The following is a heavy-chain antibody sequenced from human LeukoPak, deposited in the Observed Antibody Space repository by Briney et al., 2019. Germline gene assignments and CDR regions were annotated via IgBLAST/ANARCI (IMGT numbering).Heavy chain of an antibody. V-gene: IGHV1-69*13. D-gene: IGHD3-22*01. Sequence: GASVKVSCTASGGTFSSYAISWVRQAPGQGLEWMGGIIPIFGTANYAQKFQGRVTITADESTSTAYMELSSLRSEDTAVYYCARGPYYDSSGYSLDYWGQGTLVTVSS. J-gene: IGHJ4*02. CDR2: IIPIFGTA. CDR1: GGTFSSYA. CDR3: ARGPYYDSSGYSLDY.